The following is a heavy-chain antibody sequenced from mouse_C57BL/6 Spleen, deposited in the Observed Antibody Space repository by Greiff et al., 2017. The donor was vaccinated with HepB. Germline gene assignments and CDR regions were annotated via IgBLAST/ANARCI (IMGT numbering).Heavy chain of an antibody. V-gene: IGHV6-6*01. J-gene: IGHJ3*01. CDR3: TRPRNYGSSAWFAY. CDR1: GFTFSDAW. CDR2: IRNKANNHAT. Sequence: EVKVEESGGGLVQPGGSMKLSCAASGFTFSDAWMDWVRQSPEKGLEWVAEIRNKANNHATYYAESVKGRFTISRDDSKSSVYLQMNSLRAEDTGIYYCTRPRNYGSSAWFAYWGQGTLVTVSA. D-gene: IGHD1-1*01.